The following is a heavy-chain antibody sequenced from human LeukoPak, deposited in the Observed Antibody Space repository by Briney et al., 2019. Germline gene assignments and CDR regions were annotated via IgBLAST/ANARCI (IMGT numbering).Heavy chain of an antibody. Sequence: PGRSLRLSCTASGFTFGDYAMSWVRQAPGKGLEWVGFIRSKAYGGTTEYAASVKGRFTISRDDSKSIAYLQMSSLKTEDTAVYYCTRGTIFGVVNYYYYVDVWGKGTTVTVSS. CDR3: TRGTIFGVVNYYYYVDV. V-gene: IGHV3-49*04. CDR1: GFTFGDYA. CDR2: IRSKAYGGTT. J-gene: IGHJ6*03. D-gene: IGHD3-3*01.